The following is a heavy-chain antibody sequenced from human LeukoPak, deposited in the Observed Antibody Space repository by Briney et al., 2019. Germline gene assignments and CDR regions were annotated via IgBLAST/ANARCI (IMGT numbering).Heavy chain of an antibody. V-gene: IGHV4-59*01. CDR2: IYYSGSS. CDR1: GVSISSYY. J-gene: IGHJ5*02. Sequence: SETLSLTCTVSGVSISSYYWSWIRQPPGKGLEWIGYIYYSGSSNYNPSLKSRVTISIDTSKNQFSLKLTSMTAADTAVYYCARDERSWFDPWGQGTLVTVSS. CDR3: ARDERSWFDP.